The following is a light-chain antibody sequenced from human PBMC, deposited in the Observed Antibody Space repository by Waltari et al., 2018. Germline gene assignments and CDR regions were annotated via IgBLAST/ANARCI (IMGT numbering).Light chain of an antibody. CDR3: QAWDSSTVV. CDR2: QDT. CDR1: KLGDKY. Sequence: SYELTQPPSVSVSPGQTATITCSGDKLGDKYVCWYQQKPGQSPVVVIFQDTKRPSGIPGRFSGSNSGNTATLIINGTQAMDEADYYCQAWDSSTVVFGGGTKLTVL. J-gene: IGLJ3*02. V-gene: IGLV3-1*01.